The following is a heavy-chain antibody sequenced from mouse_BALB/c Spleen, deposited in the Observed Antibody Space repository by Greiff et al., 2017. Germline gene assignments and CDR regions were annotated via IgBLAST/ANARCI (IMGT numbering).Heavy chain of an antibody. CDR1: GYSITSDYA. V-gene: IGHV3-2*02. CDR3: ASGYDGYYSYYFDY. D-gene: IGHD2-3*01. CDR2: ISYSGST. Sequence: DVKLQESGPGLVKPSQSLSLTCTVTGYSITSDYAWNWIRQFPGNKLEWMGYISYSGSTSYNPSLKSRISITRDTSKNQFFLQLNSVTTEDTATYYCASGYDGYYSYYFDYWGQGTTLTVSS. J-gene: IGHJ2*01.